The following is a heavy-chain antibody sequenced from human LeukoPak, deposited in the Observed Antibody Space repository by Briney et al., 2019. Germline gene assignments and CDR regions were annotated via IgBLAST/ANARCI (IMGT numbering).Heavy chain of an antibody. Sequence: GGSLRLSCAASGFTFDDYAMHWVRQAPGKGLEWVSGISWNSGSIGYADSVKGRFTISRDNAKNSLYPQMNSLRAEDTALYYCAKAKTIAAAGQPDAFDIWGQGTMVTVSS. D-gene: IGHD6-13*01. CDR1: GFTFDDYA. V-gene: IGHV3-9*01. CDR3: AKAKTIAAAGQPDAFDI. CDR2: ISWNSGSI. J-gene: IGHJ3*02.